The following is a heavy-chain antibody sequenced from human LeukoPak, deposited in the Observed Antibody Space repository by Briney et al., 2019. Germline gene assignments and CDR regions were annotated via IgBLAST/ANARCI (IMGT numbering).Heavy chain of an antibody. J-gene: IGHJ4*02. D-gene: IGHD3-9*01. CDR1: GGSISSGGYS. V-gene: IGHV4-30-2*01. Sequence: SETLSLTCAVSGGSISSGGYSWSWFRQPPGKGLEWIGYIYHSGSTYYNPSLKSRVTISVDRSKNQFSLKLSSVTAADTAVYYCARGGAGDILTGYYSALGSFDYWGQGTLVTVSS. CDR3: ARGGAGDILTGYYSALGSFDY. CDR2: IYHSGST.